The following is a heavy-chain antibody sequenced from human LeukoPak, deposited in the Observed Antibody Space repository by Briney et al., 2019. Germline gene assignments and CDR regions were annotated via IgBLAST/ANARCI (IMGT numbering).Heavy chain of an antibody. V-gene: IGHV1-18*01. CDR3: ARVPLYYGSGSYYNAPTNYYYYMDV. D-gene: IGHD3-10*01. Sequence: ASVKVSCKASGYTFTSYGISWVRQAPGQGLEWIGWISAYNGNTNYAQKLQGRVTMTTDTSTSTAYMELRSLRSDDTAVYYCARVPLYYGSGSYYNAPTNYYYYMDVWGKGTTVTVSS. CDR2: ISAYNGNT. J-gene: IGHJ6*03. CDR1: GYTFTSYG.